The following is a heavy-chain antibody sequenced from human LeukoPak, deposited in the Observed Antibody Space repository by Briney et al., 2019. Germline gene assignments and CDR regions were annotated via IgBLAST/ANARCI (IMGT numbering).Heavy chain of an antibody. V-gene: IGHV3-23*01. D-gene: IGHD6-6*01. J-gene: IGHJ4*02. CDR1: GFTFSSYA. CDR2: ISGSGSNT. Sequence: GGSLRLSCAASGFTFSSYAMSWVRQAPGKGLEWVSVISGSGSNTDYADSVKGRFTFSRDNSKNTLYLQMNSLRAEDTAIYYCANWGAARNLLSFDYWGQGTLVTVSS. CDR3: ANWGAARNLLSFDY.